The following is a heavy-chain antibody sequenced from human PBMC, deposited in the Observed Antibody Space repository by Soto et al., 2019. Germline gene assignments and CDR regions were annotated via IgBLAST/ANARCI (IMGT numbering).Heavy chain of an antibody. D-gene: IGHD5-18*01. CDR3: ARSGGLHTAGAFDI. CDR1: GGSISSSSYY. Sequence: SETLSLTCTVSGGSISSSSYYWGWIRQPPGKGLEWIGSIYYSGSTYYNPSLKSRVTISVDTSKNQFSLKLSSVTAADTAVYYCARSGGLHTAGAFDIWGQGTMVTVSS. V-gene: IGHV4-39*01. J-gene: IGHJ3*02. CDR2: IYYSGST.